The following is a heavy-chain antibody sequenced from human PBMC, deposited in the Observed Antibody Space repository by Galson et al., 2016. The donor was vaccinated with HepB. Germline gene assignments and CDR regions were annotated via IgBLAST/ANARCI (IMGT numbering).Heavy chain of an antibody. D-gene: IGHD3/OR15-3a*01. V-gene: IGHV4-59*12. CDR3: TRVFGQKCGGTTCFLGAFDI. J-gene: IGHJ3*02. CDR2: VHHSGAA. CDR1: GASMNTDY. Sequence: LSLTCSVSGASMNTDYWTWIRQSPGQRLEWVGYVHHSGAANYNPSLKSRVTMSIDTSKNHFSLNLGSVTAADTAMYFCTRVFGQKCGGTTCFLGAFDIWGPGTRVIVSS.